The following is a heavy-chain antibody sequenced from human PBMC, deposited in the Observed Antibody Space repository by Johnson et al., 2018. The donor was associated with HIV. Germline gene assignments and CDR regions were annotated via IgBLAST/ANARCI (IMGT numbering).Heavy chain of an antibody. Sequence: QVKLLESGGVVVQPGGSLRLSCAASRLTFSSYGMHWVRQAPGKGLEWVAVISSEGSNRYYVDSVKGRFTISRDNSNNTLYLQMNSLRPEDTAIYYCAKIAAAAGLRDAFDIWGQGTMVTVSS. CDR3: AKIAAAAGLRDAFDI. V-gene: IGHV3-30*18. D-gene: IGHD6-13*01. J-gene: IGHJ3*02. CDR1: RLTFSSYG. CDR2: ISSEGSNR.